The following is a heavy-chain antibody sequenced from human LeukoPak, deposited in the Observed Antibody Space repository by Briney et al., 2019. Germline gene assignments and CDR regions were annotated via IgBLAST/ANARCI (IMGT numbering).Heavy chain of an antibody. V-gene: IGHV1-18*01. D-gene: IGHD6-19*01. CDR1: GYTFTSYG. Sequence: ASVKVSCKASGYTFTSYGISWVRQAPGQGLEWMGWISAYNGNTNYAQKLQGRVSMTTDTSTSTAYMELRSLRSDDTAVYYCARDHGYSSGWSRKNYYYYYYGMDVWGQGTTVTVSS. CDR3: ARDHGYSSGWSRKNYYYYYYGMDV. J-gene: IGHJ6*02. CDR2: ISAYNGNT.